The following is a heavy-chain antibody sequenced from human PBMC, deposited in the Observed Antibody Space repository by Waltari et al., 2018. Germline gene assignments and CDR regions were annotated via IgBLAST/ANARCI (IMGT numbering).Heavy chain of an antibody. CDR1: GFTFSSYG. CDR2: ISYDGSNK. Sequence: QVQLVESGGGVVQPGRSLRLSCAASGFTFSSYGMHWVRQAPGKGLEWVAVISYDGSNKYYADSVKGRFTISRDNSKNTLYLQMNSLRAEDTAVYYCAREAYYDSSGYIHWGQGTLVTVSS. V-gene: IGHV3-30*03. J-gene: IGHJ4*02. D-gene: IGHD3-22*01. CDR3: AREAYYDSSGYIH.